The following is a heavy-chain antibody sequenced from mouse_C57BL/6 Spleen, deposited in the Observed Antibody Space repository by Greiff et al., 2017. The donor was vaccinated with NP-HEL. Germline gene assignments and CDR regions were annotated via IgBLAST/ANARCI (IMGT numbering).Heavy chain of an antibody. CDR3: ARYYYGSSYWYFDV. CDR2: ISYSGST. J-gene: IGHJ1*03. V-gene: IGHV3-1*01. Sequence: EVKLMESGPGMVKPSQSLSLTCTVTGYSITSGYDWHWIRHFPGNKLEWMGYISYSGSTNYNPSLKSRISITHDTSKNHFFLKLNSVTTEDTATYYCARYYYGSSYWYFDVWGTGTTVTVSS. CDR1: GYSITSGYD. D-gene: IGHD1-1*01.